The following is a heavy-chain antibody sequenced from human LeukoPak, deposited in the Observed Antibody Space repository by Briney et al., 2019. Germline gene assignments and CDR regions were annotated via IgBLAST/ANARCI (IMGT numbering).Heavy chain of an antibody. D-gene: IGHD6-6*01. CDR1: GYTFTGYY. CDR2: INPNSGGT. Sequence: ASVKVSCKASGYTFTGYYMHWVRQAPGQGLEWMGWINPNSGGTNYAQKFQGRVTMTRDTSINTVYMELTRLTSDDTAIFYCAGHSSSSDGWFDPWGQGTLVTVSS. J-gene: IGHJ5*02. V-gene: IGHV1-2*02. CDR3: AGHSSSSDGWFDP.